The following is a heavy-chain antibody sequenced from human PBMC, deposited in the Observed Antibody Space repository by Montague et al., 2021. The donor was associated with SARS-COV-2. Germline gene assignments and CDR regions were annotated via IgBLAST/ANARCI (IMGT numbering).Heavy chain of an antibody. CDR1: GGSFSGYY. CDR2: INHSGST. V-gene: IGHV4-34*01. CDR3: ARGYDYVWGSYRYLHWFDP. Sequence: SETLSLTCAVYGGSFSGYYWSWIRQPPGKGLEWIGEINHSGSTNYNPSLKSRVTISVDTSKNQSSLKLSSVTAAGTAVYYCARGYDYVWGSYRYLHWFDPWGQGTLVTVSS. D-gene: IGHD3-16*02. J-gene: IGHJ5*02.